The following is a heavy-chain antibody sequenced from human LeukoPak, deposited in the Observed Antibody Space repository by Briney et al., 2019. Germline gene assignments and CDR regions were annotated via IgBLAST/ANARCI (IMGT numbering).Heavy chain of an antibody. J-gene: IGHJ4*02. V-gene: IGHV3-11*04. CDR3: AKERVDYGDYDLAY. D-gene: IGHD4-17*01. CDR1: GFTFSDYY. CDR2: ISSSGSTI. Sequence: GGSLRLSCAASGFTFSDYYMSWIRQAPGKGLEWVSYISSSGSTIYYADSVKGRFTISRDNSKNTLYLQMNSLRAEDTAVYYCAKERVDYGDYDLAYWGQGTLVTVSS.